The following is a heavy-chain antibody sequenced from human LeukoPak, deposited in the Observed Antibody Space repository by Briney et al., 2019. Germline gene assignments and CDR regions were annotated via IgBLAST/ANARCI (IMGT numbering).Heavy chain of an antibody. V-gene: IGHV4-61*08. CDR1: GGCISSGDYF. CDR2: IYSSGST. D-gene: IGHD3-22*01. CDR3: ARNYDSSGYTAFGY. J-gene: IGHJ4*02. Sequence: PSETLSLTCTVSGGCISSGDYFWSWIRQPPGKGLEWSGHIYSSGSTNYNPSLKSRVTISVDTSKNQFSLKLSSVTAADTAVYSCARNYDSSGYTAFGYWGRGTLVTVSS.